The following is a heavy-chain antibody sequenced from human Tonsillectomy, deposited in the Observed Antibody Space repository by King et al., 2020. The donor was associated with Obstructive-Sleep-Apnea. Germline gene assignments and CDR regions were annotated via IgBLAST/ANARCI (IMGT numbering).Heavy chain of an antibody. V-gene: IGHV3-49*03. CDR2: IRSKAYVGTT. J-gene: IGHJ4*02. CDR3: SRGVLVIAYYFDY. D-gene: IGHD3-9*01. CDR1: GFTFGDYA. Sequence: VQLVESGGGVVQPGRSLRLSCTASGFTFGDYAVSWFRQAPGKGRACVGCIRSKAYVGTTEYAASVKGRFTISRDDSKSIAYLQMNSLKTEDTAVFYCSRGVLVIAYYFDYWGQGTLVTVSS.